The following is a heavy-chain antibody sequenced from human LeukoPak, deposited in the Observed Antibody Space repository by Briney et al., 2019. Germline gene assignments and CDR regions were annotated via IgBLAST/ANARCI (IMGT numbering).Heavy chain of an antibody. D-gene: IGHD3-16*02. Sequence: PGGSLRLSCAASGFTFSSYAMSWVRQAPGKGLEWVSAISGSGGSTYYADSVKGRFTISRDNSKNILYLQMDSLRTEDTAVYFCARADDYIWGTYRSLETYFFEYWGQGTLVTVSS. J-gene: IGHJ4*02. V-gene: IGHV3-23*01. CDR3: ARADDYIWGTYRSLETYFFEY. CDR2: ISGSGGST. CDR1: GFTFSSYA.